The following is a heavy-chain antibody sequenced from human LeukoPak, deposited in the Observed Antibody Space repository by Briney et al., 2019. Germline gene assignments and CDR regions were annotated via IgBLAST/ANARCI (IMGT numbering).Heavy chain of an antibody. CDR2: IYSGGST. CDR3: ARGSGGWYDVGYFDY. CDR1: GFTVSSNY. D-gene: IGHD6-19*01. J-gene: IGHJ4*02. Sequence: GGSLRLSCAASGFTVSSNYMSWVRQAPGNGLEWVSVIYSGGSTYYADSVKGRFTISRDNSKNTLYLQMNSLRAEDTAVYYCARGSGGWYDVGYFDYWGQGTLVTVSS. V-gene: IGHV3-66*01.